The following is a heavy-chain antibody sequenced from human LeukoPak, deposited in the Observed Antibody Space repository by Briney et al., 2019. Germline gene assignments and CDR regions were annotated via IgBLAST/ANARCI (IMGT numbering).Heavy chain of an antibody. CDR1: GYTFTSYD. CDR2: MNPNSGNT. J-gene: IGHJ4*02. CDR3: ARSPRHSGWFGY. Sequence: ASVKVSCKASGYTFTSYDINWVRQATGQGLEWMGWMNPNSGNTGYAQKFQGRVTMTRNTSISTAYMELSSLRSEDTAVYYCARSPRHSGWFGYWGQGTLVTVSS. V-gene: IGHV1-8*01. D-gene: IGHD6-19*01.